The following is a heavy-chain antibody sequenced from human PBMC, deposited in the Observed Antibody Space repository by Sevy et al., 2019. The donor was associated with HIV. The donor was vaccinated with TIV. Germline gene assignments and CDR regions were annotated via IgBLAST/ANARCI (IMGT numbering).Heavy chain of an antibody. J-gene: IGHJ4*02. CDR2: IKEDGSDK. CDR1: GFTFSNYW. V-gene: IGHV3-7*01. Sequence: GGSLRLSCEASGFTFSNYWMTWVRQAPGKGLEWVANIKEDGSDKYYGDSVKGRFSLSRDNAKNSLYLQMDSLRAEDTALYYCVRDGLASATDFDYWGQGTLVTVSS. D-gene: IGHD2-15*01. CDR3: VRDGLASATDFDY.